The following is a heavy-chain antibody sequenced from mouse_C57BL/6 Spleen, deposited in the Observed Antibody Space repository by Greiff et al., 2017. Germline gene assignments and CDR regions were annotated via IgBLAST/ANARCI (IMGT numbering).Heavy chain of an antibody. CDR3: ARGLRPWYFDV. J-gene: IGHJ1*03. CDR2: INPNNGGT. CDR1: GYTFTDYN. Sequence: VQLKESGPELVKPGASVKMSCKASGYTFTDYNMHWVKQSHGKSLEWIGYINPNNGGTSYNQKFKGKATLTVNKSSSTAYMELRSLTSEDSAVYYCARGLRPWYFDVWGTGTTVTVSS. V-gene: IGHV1-22*01. D-gene: IGHD1-2*01.